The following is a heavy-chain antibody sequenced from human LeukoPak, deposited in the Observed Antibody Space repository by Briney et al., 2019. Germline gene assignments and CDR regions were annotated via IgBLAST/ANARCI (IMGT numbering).Heavy chain of an antibody. Sequence: GGSLRLSCAASGFTFSSYWMSWVRQAPGKGLEWVANIKQDGSEKYYVDSVKGRFTISRDNAKNSLYLQMNSLRAEDTAVYYCARDSGIFGVVGYYYYMDVWGKGTTVTVSS. D-gene: IGHD3-3*01. CDR2: IKQDGSEK. CDR3: ARDSGIFGVVGYYYYMDV. CDR1: GFTFSSYW. J-gene: IGHJ6*03. V-gene: IGHV3-7*01.